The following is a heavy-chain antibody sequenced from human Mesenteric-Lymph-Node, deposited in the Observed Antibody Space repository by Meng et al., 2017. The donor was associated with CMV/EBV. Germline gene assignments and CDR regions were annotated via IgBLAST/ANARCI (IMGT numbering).Heavy chain of an antibody. CDR3: ARGQGGVIIADF. J-gene: IGHJ4*02. V-gene: IGHV1-8*01. CDR2: MNPNSGNT. CDR1: GYTFSSYD. Sequence: ASVKVSCKTSGYTFSSYDINWVRQSTGQGFEWMGWMNPNSGNTGYAQKFQGRVAMTRNTSITTAYMDLSGLTSDDTAVYYCARGQGGVIIADFWGQGTLVTVSS. D-gene: IGHD3-10*01.